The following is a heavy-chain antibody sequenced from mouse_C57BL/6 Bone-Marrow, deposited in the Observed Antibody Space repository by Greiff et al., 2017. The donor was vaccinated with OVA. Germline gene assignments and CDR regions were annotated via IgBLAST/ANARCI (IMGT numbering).Heavy chain of an antibody. J-gene: IGHJ4*01. CDR2: IWTGGGT. Sequence: QVQLQQSGPGLVAPSQSLSITCTVSGFSLTSYAISWVRQPPGKGLEWLGVIWTGGGTTYNSALNSSMSISKDNAKSKVFLKMNSLQTDDTARYYCARKGGLSLYAMDYWGQGTSVTVSS. V-gene: IGHV2-9-1*01. CDR1: GFSLTSYA. D-gene: IGHD3-3*01. CDR3: ARKGGLSLYAMDY.